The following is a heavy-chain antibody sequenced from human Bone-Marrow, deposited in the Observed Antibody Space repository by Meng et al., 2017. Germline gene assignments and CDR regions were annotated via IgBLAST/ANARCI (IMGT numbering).Heavy chain of an antibody. CDR2: INPNSGGT. CDR3: ARVPGYSSGWYYFDY. Sequence: GQEVQAGAEVKKPGAPVKVSCKASGYTFSGYYRHWVRQAPGQGLEWMGRINPNSGGTNYAQKFQGRVTMTRDTSISTAYMELSRLRSDDTAVYYCARVPGYSSGWYYFDYWGQGTLVTVSS. J-gene: IGHJ4*02. CDR1: GYTFSGYY. D-gene: IGHD6-19*01. V-gene: IGHV1-2*06.